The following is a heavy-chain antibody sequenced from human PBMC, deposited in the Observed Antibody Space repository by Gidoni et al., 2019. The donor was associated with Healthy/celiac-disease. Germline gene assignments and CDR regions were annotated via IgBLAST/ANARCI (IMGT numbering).Heavy chain of an antibody. Sequence: QVQLVESGGGVVQPGRSLSLSCAASGFPFSSYGMHWVLQAPGKGLEWVAVISYDGSNKYYADSVKGRFTISRDNSKNTRYLQMNSLRAEDTAVYYCAKDSGFRRNEYGPSYWGQGTLVTVSS. CDR2: ISYDGSNK. CDR1: GFPFSSYG. CDR3: AKDSGFRRNEYGPSY. V-gene: IGHV3-30*18. J-gene: IGHJ4*02. D-gene: IGHD3-9*01.